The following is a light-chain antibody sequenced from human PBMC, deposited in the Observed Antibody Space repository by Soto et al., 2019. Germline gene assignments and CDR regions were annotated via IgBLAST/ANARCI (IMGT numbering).Light chain of an antibody. Sequence: QLVLTQPASVSGSPGQSITISCTGTSSDIGAYNYVSWYQQHPGKAPKLMIYDVNIRPSGVSNRFSGSKSGNTASLTISGLQVEDEADYYCTSWTTSTTMIFGGGTKLTVL. CDR1: SSDIGAYNY. J-gene: IGLJ2*01. CDR2: DVN. CDR3: TSWTTSTTMI. V-gene: IGLV2-14*03.